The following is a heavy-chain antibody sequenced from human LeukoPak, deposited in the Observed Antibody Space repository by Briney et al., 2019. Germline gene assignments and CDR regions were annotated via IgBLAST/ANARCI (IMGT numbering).Heavy chain of an antibody. CDR2: ISGSGGDT. J-gene: IGHJ4*02. CDR3: AKGDSGMVRRYYFDY. Sequence: GGSPRLSCAASGFTFSSYAMSWVRQAPGKGLEWVSVISGSGGDTYYADSVKGRLTISRDISKNTLYLQMNSLSAEDTAVYYCAKGDSGMVRRYYFDYWGQGTLVTVSS. D-gene: IGHD2-8*01. CDR1: GFTFSSYA. V-gene: IGHV3-23*01.